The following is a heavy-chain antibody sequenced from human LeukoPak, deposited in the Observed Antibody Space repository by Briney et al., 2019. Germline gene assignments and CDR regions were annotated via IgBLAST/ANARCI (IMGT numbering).Heavy chain of an antibody. Sequence: SETLSLTCTVSGGSISSYYWSWIRQPPGKGLEWIGYIYYSGSTNYNPSLKSRVTISVDTSKNQFSLKLSSVTAADTAVYYCESPYYDSSGLYYFDYWGQGTLVTVSS. J-gene: IGHJ4*02. CDR3: ESPYYDSSGLYYFDY. CDR1: GGSISSYY. D-gene: IGHD3-22*01. CDR2: IYYSGST. V-gene: IGHV4-59*01.